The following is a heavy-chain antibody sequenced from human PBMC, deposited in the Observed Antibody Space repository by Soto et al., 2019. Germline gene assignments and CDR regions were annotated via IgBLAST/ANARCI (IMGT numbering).Heavy chain of an antibody. CDR2: IYHSGST. D-gene: IGHD6-19*01. Sequence: QVQLQESGPGLVKPSGTLSLTCAVSGGSISSSNWWSWVRQPPGKGLEWIGEIYHSGSTNYNPSLKFRVHRSVHKSKIQVSLKLTSVTAADTAVYYCARDTSPAGRDAFDIWGQGTMVTVSS. CDR3: ARDTSPAGRDAFDI. V-gene: IGHV4-4*02. J-gene: IGHJ3*02. CDR1: GGSISSSNW.